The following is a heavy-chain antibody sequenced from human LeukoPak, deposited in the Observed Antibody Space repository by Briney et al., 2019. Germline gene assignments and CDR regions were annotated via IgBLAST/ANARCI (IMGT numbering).Heavy chain of an antibody. Sequence: GGSLRLSCAASGFTFASYAMSWVRQAPGKGLEWVGRIKSKTDGGTTDYAAPVKGRFTISRDDSKNTLYLQMNSLKTEDTAVYYCTTRGGSFSIFDYWGQGTLVTVSS. D-gene: IGHD1-26*01. V-gene: IGHV3-15*01. CDR3: TTRGGSFSIFDY. J-gene: IGHJ4*02. CDR2: IKSKTDGGTT. CDR1: GFTFASYA.